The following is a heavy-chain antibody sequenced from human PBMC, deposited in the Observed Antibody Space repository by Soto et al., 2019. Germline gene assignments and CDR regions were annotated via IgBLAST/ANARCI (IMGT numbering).Heavy chain of an antibody. J-gene: IGHJ4*02. D-gene: IGHD6-19*01. CDR1: GGSVSSGSYS. V-gene: IGHV4-61*01. Sequence: QVQLQESGPGLVKPSETLSLTCTVSGGSVSSGSYSWSWIRQPPGKGLEWIGNIFYSGSTNYNPSLKSRVTQSVDTSKNQFSLRLSSVTAADTAVYYCARGSSGWRGGDFDYWGQGTLVTVSS. CDR3: ARGSSGWRGGDFDY. CDR2: IFYSGST.